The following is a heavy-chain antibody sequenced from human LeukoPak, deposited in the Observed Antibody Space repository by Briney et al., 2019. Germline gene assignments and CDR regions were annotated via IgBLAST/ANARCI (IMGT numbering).Heavy chain of an antibody. CDR1: GGSISSSSYY. D-gene: IGHD6-13*01. CDR3: ALHSSWTEDYFDY. Sequence: SETLSLTCTVSGGSISSSSYYWGWIRQPPGKGLEWIGSIYYSGSTYYNPSLKSRVTISVDTSKNQFSLKLSSVTAADTAVYYCALHSSWTEDYFDYCGQGTLVTVSS. CDR2: IYYSGST. J-gene: IGHJ4*02. V-gene: IGHV4-39*07.